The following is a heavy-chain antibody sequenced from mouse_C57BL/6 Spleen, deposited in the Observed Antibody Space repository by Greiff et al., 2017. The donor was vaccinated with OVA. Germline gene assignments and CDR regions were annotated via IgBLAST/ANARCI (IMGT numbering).Heavy chain of an antibody. CDR3: ARADPHYYAMDY. Sequence: VKLQQPGAELVRPGSSVKLSCKASGYTFTSYWMHWVKQRPIQGLEWIGNIDPSDSETHYNQKFKDKATLTVDKSSSTAYMQLSSLTSEDSAVYYCARADPHYYAMDYWGQGTSVTVSS. CDR2: IDPSDSET. CDR1: GYTFTSYW. V-gene: IGHV1-52*01. J-gene: IGHJ4*01.